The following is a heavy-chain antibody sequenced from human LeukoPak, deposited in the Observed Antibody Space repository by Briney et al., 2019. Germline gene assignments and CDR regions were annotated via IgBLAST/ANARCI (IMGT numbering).Heavy chain of an antibody. Sequence: SVKVSCKASGGTFSSYAISWVRQAPGQGLEWMGGIIPIFGTANYAQKFQGRVTITTDESTSTAYMELSSLRSEDTAVYYRARSPIGGGDFNPPDYWGQGTLVTVSS. CDR1: GGTFSSYA. D-gene: IGHD2-21*02. CDR3: ARSPIGGGDFNPPDY. CDR2: IIPIFGTA. V-gene: IGHV1-69*05. J-gene: IGHJ4*02.